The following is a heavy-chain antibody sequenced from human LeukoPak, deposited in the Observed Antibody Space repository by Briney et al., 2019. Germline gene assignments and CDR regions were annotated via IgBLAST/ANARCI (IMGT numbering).Heavy chain of an antibody. V-gene: IGHV3-21*01. CDR3: ARDPVVDIVVVVAGDEHAFDI. J-gene: IGHJ3*02. CDR2: ISSSSSYI. Sequence: GGSLRLSCAASGFTFSSYSMNWVRQAPGKGLEWVSSISSSSSYIYYADSVKGRFTISRDNAKNSLYLQVNSLRAEDTAVYYCARDPVVDIVVVVAGDEHAFDIWGQGTMVTVSS. D-gene: IGHD2-15*01. CDR1: GFTFSSYS.